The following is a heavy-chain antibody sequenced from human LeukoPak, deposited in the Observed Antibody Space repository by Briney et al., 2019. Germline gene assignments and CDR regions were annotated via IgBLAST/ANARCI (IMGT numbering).Heavy chain of an antibody. J-gene: IGHJ4*02. CDR1: GFTFSSYW. V-gene: IGHV3-74*01. CDR3: ATIGISAAAY. CDR2: ISSDGRST. D-gene: IGHD6-13*01. Sequence: GGSLRLSCAASGFTFSSYWMHWVRQAPGKGLVWVSRISSDGRSTSYADSVKGRFTISRDNAKNTLYLQMNSLRAEDTAVYYCATIGISAAAYWGQGTLVTVSS.